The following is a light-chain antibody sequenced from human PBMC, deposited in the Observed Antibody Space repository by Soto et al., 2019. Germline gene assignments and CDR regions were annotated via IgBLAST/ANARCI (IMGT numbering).Light chain of an antibody. J-gene: IGLJ2*01. V-gene: IGLV2-14*03. CDR3: SSYTSSNTLVV. CDR2: DVS. Sequence: QSALTQPASVSGSPGQSITISCTGTSSDVGFYNYVSWYQHHPGKAPNLVIYDVSDRPSGVSNRFSGSKSDNTASLTISGLQAEDEDDYYCSSYTSSNTLVVFGGGTKLTVL. CDR1: SSDVGFYNY.